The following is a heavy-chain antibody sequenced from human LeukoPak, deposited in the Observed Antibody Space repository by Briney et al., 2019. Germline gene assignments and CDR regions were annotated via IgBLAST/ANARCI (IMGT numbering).Heavy chain of an antibody. CDR2: IIPIFGTA. CDR1: GGTFSSYA. CDR3: AGDYDILTGYYHDAFDI. J-gene: IGHJ3*02. Sequence: SVKVSCKASGGTFSSYAISWVRQAPGQGLEWMGRIIPIFGTANYAQKFQGRVTITTDESTSTAYMELSSLGSEDTAVYYCAGDYDILTGYYHDAFDIWGQGTMVTVSS. V-gene: IGHV1-69*05. D-gene: IGHD3-9*01.